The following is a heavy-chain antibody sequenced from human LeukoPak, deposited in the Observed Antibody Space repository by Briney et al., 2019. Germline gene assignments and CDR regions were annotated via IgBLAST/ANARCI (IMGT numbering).Heavy chain of an antibody. V-gene: IGHV3-30*09. CDR2: ISYDGTTE. Sequence: GGSLRLSYAASGFTFSSYAMHWVRQAPGKGLEWVAVISYDGTTEFYADSVKGRFAISRDNSRNTLYLQMSSLRVEDTAVYYCAQEVGKTSGWFNYFDYWGQGTLVTVSS. CDR3: AQEVGKTSGWFNYFDY. J-gene: IGHJ4*02. CDR1: GFTFSSYA. D-gene: IGHD6-19*01.